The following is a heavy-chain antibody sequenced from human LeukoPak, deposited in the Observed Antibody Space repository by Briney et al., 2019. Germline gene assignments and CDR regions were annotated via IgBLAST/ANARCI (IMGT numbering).Heavy chain of an antibody. J-gene: IGHJ3*02. CDR2: INPADSDT. CDR1: GYIFTHYW. CDR3: ARRRSSTSDAVDI. Sequence: GESLKIPCKGSGYIFTHYWIGWGRQMPGKSLEGMGIINPADSDTRYSPSFQGQVLISAEKSISTAYLHWGSLEASDTAMYFCARRRSSTSDAVDIWGQGTMVTVS. V-gene: IGHV5-51*01.